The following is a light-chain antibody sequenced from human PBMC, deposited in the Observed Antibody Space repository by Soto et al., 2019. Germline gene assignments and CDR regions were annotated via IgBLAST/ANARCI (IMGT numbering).Light chain of an antibody. Sequence: QSVLTQPASVSGSPGQSITISCNGTSSDIGSYNHVSWYQQHPGKAPKLIIYEVNNRPSGVSNRFSGSKSASTASLTISGLQADDEADYYCCSYADSSWVFGGGTKLTVL. CDR2: EVN. CDR1: SSDIGSYNH. CDR3: CSYADSSWV. V-gene: IGLV2-23*02. J-gene: IGLJ3*02.